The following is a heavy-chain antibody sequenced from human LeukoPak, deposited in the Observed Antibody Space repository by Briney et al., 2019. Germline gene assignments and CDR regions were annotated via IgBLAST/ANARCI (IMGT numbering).Heavy chain of an antibody. J-gene: IGHJ4*02. V-gene: IGHV4-4*09. Sequence: SETLSLTCTISGGPISSDHWGWIRQPPGKGLESLGYIHISGITDYSPSLRSRITISMDTSKRQFSLNLRPVTAADTAVYYCATHLYGKGLEYWGQGILVTVSS. D-gene: IGHD4-17*01. CDR1: GGPISSDH. CDR2: IHISGIT. CDR3: ATHLYGKGLEY.